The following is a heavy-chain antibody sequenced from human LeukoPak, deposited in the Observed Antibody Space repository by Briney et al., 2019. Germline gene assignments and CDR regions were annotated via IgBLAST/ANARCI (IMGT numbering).Heavy chain of an antibody. CDR2: IKHYESEK. D-gene: IGHD6-19*01. CDR1: GFASINYW. J-gene: IGHJ4*02. CDR3: GRVAVAGTGFDY. V-gene: IGHV3-7*04. Sequence: PGRSLRPSCAASGFASINYWMSCGRRAPGKGREGVANIKHYESEKHYEDSVKGRFTISRDNAKNSLYLQMLGLRADDAAVYSCGRVAVAGTGFDYWGQGTLVTVSS.